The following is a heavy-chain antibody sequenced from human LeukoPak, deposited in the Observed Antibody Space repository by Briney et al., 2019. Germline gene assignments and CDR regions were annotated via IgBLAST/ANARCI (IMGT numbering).Heavy chain of an antibody. CDR2: INPNSGGT. V-gene: IGHV1-2*02. J-gene: IGHJ4*02. Sequence: ASVKVSCKASGYAFPGYYMHWVRQAPGQGLEWMGWINPNSGGTNYAQKFQGRVTMTRDTSLNTAYMELSMVRSDDTAVYYCARDREYPKECDYWGQGTLVTLSS. D-gene: IGHD2-2*01. CDR3: ARDREYPKECDY. CDR1: GYAFPGYY.